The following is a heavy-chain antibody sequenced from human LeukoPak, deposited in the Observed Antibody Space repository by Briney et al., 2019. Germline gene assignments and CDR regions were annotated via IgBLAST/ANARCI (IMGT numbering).Heavy chain of an antibody. CDR2: IYPGDSDT. Sequence: GESLEISCKGSGYSFTSYWIAWVRQMPGKGLEWMGIIYPGDSDTRYSPSFQGQVTISADKSISTAYLQWSSLKASDTAMYYCARRYSGYDYGVDYWGQGTLVTVSS. CDR3: ARRYSGYDYGVDY. CDR1: GYSFTSYW. V-gene: IGHV5-51*01. J-gene: IGHJ4*02. D-gene: IGHD5-12*01.